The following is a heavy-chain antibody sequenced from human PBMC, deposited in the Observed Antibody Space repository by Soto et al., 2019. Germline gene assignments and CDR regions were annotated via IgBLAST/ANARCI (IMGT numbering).Heavy chain of an antibody. CDR3: ARVHYYGSGAQRWRFDP. V-gene: IGHV1-46*03. CDR1: GYTFTSYY. Sequence: ASVKVSCKASGYTFTSYYMHWVRQAPGQGLEWMGIINPSGGSTSYAQKFQGRVTMTRDTSTSTVYMELSSLRSEDTAVYYCARVHYYGSGAQRWRFDPWGQGTLVTVSS. D-gene: IGHD3-10*01. CDR2: INPSGGST. J-gene: IGHJ5*02.